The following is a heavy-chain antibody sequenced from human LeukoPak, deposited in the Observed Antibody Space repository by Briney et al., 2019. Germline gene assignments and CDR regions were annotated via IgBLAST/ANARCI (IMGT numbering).Heavy chain of an antibody. V-gene: IGHV1-69*05. CDR2: IIPIFGTA. J-gene: IGHJ3*02. D-gene: IGHD2-21*02. CDR3: ARPQNYCGGDCYSYAFDI. Sequence: ASVKVSCKASGGTFSSYAISWVRQAPGQGLEWMGGIIPIFGTAHYAQKLQGRVTITTDDSTRTAYVDLSSLRSEDAPVYYCARPQNYCGGDCYSYAFDIWGQGTMVTVSS. CDR1: GGTFSSYA.